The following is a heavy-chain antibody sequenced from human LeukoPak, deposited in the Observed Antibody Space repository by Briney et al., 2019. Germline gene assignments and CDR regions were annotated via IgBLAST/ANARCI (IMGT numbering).Heavy chain of an antibody. D-gene: IGHD1-26*01. V-gene: IGHV3-30*04. CDR2: ISYDGSNK. Sequence: GRSLRLSCAASGFTFSSYAMHWVRQAPGKGLEWVAVISYDGSNKYYADSVKGRFTISRDNSENTLYLQMNSLRAEDTAVYYCARDGGALWELLTGRYYYVMDVWGQGTTVTVSS. CDR1: GFTFSSYA. CDR3: ARDGGALWELLTGRYYYVMDV. J-gene: IGHJ6*02.